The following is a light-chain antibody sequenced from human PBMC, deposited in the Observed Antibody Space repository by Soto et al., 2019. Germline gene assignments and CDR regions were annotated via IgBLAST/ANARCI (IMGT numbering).Light chain of an antibody. J-gene: IGKJ1*01. CDR3: QQSYSSRWR. Sequence: DIQMTQSPSSLSASVGDRVTITFRASQSISSYLNWYQQKPGKAPKLLIYAASSLQSGVPSRFSISGSGKDFSRTISSLQPEDFATHYCQQSYSSRWRLGQGTKVDIQ. CDR1: QSISSY. CDR2: AAS. V-gene: IGKV1-39*01.